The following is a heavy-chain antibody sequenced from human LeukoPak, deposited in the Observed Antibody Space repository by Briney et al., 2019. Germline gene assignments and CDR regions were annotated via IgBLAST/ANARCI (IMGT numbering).Heavy chain of an antibody. J-gene: IGHJ4*02. CDR3: ARGDGYGPFDY. Sequence: GGSLRLSCVVSGFTFSSYAMHWVRQAPGKGLEYVSAISSNGGSTYYANSVKGRFTISRDNSKNTLYLQMGSLRAEDMAVYYCARGDGYGPFDYWGQGTLVTVSS. CDR1: GFTFSSYA. D-gene: IGHD4-17*01. CDR2: ISSNGGST. V-gene: IGHV3-64*01.